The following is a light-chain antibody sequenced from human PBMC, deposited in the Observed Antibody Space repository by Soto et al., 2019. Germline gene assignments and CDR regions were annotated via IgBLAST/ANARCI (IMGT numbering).Light chain of an antibody. CDR1: SSDIGHYDY. CDR2: HVT. CDR3: CSLTTSHTYV. J-gene: IGLJ1*01. V-gene: IGLV2-14*03. Sequence: QPVLTQPASVSGSPGQSITISCTGTSSDIGHYDYVSWYQQHPGKAPKLMIYHVTYRPSGVSNRYSGSKSGNSAPLTISGLQADDEADYYCCSLTTSHTYVFGSGTKLTVL.